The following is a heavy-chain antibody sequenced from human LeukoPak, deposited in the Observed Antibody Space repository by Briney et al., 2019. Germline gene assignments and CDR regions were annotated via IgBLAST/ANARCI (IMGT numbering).Heavy chain of an antibody. CDR3: ARAYDFWGGYPPEFRGMDV. J-gene: IGHJ6*02. CDR1: GYTFTGYY. V-gene: IGHV1-2*02. Sequence: GASVKVSCKASGYTFTGYYMHWVRQAPGQGLEWMGWINPNSGGTNYAQKFQGRVTMTRDTSISTAYMELSRLRSDDTAVYYCARAYDFWGGYPPEFRGMDVWGQGTTVTVSS. D-gene: IGHD3-3*01. CDR2: INPNSGGT.